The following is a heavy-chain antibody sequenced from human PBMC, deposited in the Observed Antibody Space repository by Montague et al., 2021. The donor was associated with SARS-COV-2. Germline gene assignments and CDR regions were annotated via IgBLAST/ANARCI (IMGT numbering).Heavy chain of an antibody. Sequence: SETLSLTCIVSGDSIARDTYYWGWIRQSPGKGLEWIGSLSSSGSTYYNPSLRSRVTISMDTSKNHFSLKVNSVTATDTAVYFCARPGSVSGWFYFDDWGQGTLVSVSS. CDR3: ARPGSVSGWFYFDD. V-gene: IGHV4-39*02. J-gene: IGHJ4*02. CDR2: LSSSGST. CDR1: GDSIARDTYY. D-gene: IGHD6-19*01.